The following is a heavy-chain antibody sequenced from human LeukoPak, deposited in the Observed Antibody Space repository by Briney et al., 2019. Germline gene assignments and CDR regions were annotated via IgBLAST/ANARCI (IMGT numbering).Heavy chain of an antibody. Sequence: SETLSLTCTVSGGSISSSSYYWGWIRQPPGKGLEWIGEINHSGSTNYNPSLKSRVTISVDTSKNQFSLKLSSVTAADTAVYYCARRSRAFTYYYDSSGYREDYWGQGTLVTVSS. J-gene: IGHJ4*02. D-gene: IGHD3-22*01. CDR2: INHSGST. V-gene: IGHV4-39*07. CDR3: ARRSRAFTYYYDSSGYREDY. CDR1: GGSISSSSYY.